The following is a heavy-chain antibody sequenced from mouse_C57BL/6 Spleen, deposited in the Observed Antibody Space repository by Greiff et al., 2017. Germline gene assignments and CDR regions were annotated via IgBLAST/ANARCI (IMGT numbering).Heavy chain of an antibody. J-gene: IGHJ2*01. CDR3: ARHGGSCPPFDY. D-gene: IGHD1-1*01. CDR2: ISGGGGNT. Sequence: DVQLVESGGGLVKPGGSLKLSCAASGFTFSSYAMSWVRQTPEKRLEWVATISGGGGNTYYPDSVKGRFTISRDNAKNTLYLQMSSLRSEDTALYYCARHGGSCPPFDYWGQGTTLTVSS. V-gene: IGHV5-9*01. CDR1: GFTFSSYA.